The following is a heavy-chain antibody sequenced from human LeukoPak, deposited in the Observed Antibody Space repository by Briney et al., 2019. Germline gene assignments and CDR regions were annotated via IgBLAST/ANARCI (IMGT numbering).Heavy chain of an antibody. CDR3: AKDGRRYYYGSGSYYLTYFDY. Sequence: PGGSLRFSCAASGFTFSSYAMSWVRQAPGKGLEWVSAISGSGGSTYYADSVKGRFTISRDNSKNTLYLQMNSLRAEDTAVYYCAKDGRRYYYGSGSYYLTYFDYWGQGTLVTVSS. J-gene: IGHJ4*02. CDR2: ISGSGGST. D-gene: IGHD3-10*01. CDR1: GFTFSSYA. V-gene: IGHV3-23*01.